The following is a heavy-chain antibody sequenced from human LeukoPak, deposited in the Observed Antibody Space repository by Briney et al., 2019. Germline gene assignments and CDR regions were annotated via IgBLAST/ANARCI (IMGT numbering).Heavy chain of an antibody. D-gene: IGHD6-13*01. V-gene: IGHV4-59*01. J-gene: IGHJ4*02. Sequence: SETLSLTCTVSGGSITSYYWSWIRQPPGQGLEWIGYMYYSGNSYYNPSLKSRVTISVDTSKNQFSLKLSSMTAADTAVYYCASYSNSWYYFDYWGQGTLVTVSS. CDR1: GGSITSYY. CDR2: MYYSGNS. CDR3: ASYSNSWYYFDY.